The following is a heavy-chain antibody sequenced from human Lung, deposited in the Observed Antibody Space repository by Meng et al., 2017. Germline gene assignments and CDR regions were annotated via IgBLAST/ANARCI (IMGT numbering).Heavy chain of an antibody. J-gene: IGHJ4*02. CDR2: IKSNSDGGTT. Sequence: ELRLGGAGGGLVKPGGSRRLSCVASGFSFTDAWMSWVRQAPGKGLEWVGRIKSNSDGGTTDYAAPVKGRFTISRDDSKNTLYLQMNSLITEDTAVYFCATGAAAADHWGQGTLVTVSS. CDR3: ATGAAAADH. V-gene: IGHV3-15*01. D-gene: IGHD6-13*01. CDR1: GFSFTDAW.